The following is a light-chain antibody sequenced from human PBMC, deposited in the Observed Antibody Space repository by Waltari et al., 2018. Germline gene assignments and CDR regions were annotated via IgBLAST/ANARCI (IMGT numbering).Light chain of an antibody. CDR2: DSN. Sequence: QSVLPQPPTLSGAPGQRLTNSCTGSSPNSAAGYYVPWSQHLPGKAPNFLISDSNNLPAGVPDRFSGSKSGTSASLAITGLRAEDEADYYCQSYDSSLSGVIFGGGTKLTVL. CDR1: SPNSAAGYY. CDR3: QSYDSSLSGVI. J-gene: IGLJ2*01. V-gene: IGLV1-40*01.